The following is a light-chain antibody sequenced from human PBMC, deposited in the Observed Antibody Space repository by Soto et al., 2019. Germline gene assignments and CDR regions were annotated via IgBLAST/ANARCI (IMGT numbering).Light chain of an antibody. Sequence: EIVLTQSPGTLSLSPGERAXXXXXASQSVSSSYLAWYQQKPGQXXRLLXXXXXXXXXGXXXRFSGSGSGTDFTLTISRLEPEDFAVYYCQXXXXXXTFGQGTKVDIK. CDR1: QSVSSSY. CDR3: QXXXXXXT. CDR2: XXX. V-gene: IGKV3-20*01. J-gene: IGKJ1*01.